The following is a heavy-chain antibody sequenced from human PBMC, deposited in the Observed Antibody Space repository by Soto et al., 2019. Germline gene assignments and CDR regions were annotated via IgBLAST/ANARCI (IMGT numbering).Heavy chain of an antibody. CDR1: GGSVSSGDYY. CDR2: FYYSWNT. V-gene: IGHV4-30-4*08. J-gene: IGHJ5*02. D-gene: IGHD3-10*01. CDR3: AKGTHGMLRGAANWFDT. Sequence: QVQLQESGPGLVKPSQTLSLTCTVSGGSVSSGDYYWTWIRQPPGKGLEWIGYFYYSWNTYYDPFFKRRVTISVNTSKSQFSLKLSSVTAADTAVYYCAKGTHGMLRGAANWFDTWGQGTLVTVSS.